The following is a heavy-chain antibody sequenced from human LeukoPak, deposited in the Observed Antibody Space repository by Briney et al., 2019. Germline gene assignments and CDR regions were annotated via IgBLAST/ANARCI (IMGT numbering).Heavy chain of an antibody. CDR1: GYPFTGFV. V-gene: IGHV1-46*01. CDR2: INPRGGSP. J-gene: IGHJ1*01. D-gene: IGHD6-19*01. CDR3: ARVYSSGWLTH. Sequence: ASVKVSCKAFGYPFTGFVMHWVRQAPGQGLEWMGLINPRGGSPTYAQKFQGRVIMTSDTSTSTVYMGLSSLRSEDTAVYYCARVYSSGWLTHWGQGTLVTVS.